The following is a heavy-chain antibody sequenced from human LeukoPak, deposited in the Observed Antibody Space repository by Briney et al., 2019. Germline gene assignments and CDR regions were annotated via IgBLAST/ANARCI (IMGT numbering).Heavy chain of an antibody. J-gene: IGHJ4*02. CDR3: ARYSSGWYEEEFDY. V-gene: IGHV3-23*01. CDR1: GFTFSYYA. D-gene: IGHD6-19*01. CDR2: ISDTGGST. Sequence: PGGSLRLSCAASGFTFSYYAMTWVRQAPGKGLKWVSAISDTGGSTYYADSVKGRFTISRHNSKNTLYLQMNSLRAEDTAVYYCARYSSGWYEEEFDYWGQGTLVTVSS.